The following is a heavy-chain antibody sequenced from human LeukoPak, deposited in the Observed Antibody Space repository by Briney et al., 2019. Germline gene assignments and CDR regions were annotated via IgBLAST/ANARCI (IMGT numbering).Heavy chain of an antibody. Sequence: SGPTLVKPTQTLTLTCTFSGFSPSTSGGGVCWIRQPPGKALERLALIYWNDDERYSPSLKSRLTITNDTSKNQLVLTMTNMDPVDTATYYCAHMTTVVTSRYFDYWGQGTLVTVSS. J-gene: IGHJ4*02. D-gene: IGHD4-17*01. CDR2: IYWNDDE. CDR3: AHMTTVVTSRYFDY. V-gene: IGHV2-5*01. CDR1: GFSPSTSGGG.